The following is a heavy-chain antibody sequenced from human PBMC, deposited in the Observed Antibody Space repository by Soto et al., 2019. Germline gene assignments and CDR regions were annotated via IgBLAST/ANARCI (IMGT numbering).Heavy chain of an antibody. Sequence: XETLSLTCAVSGYSISSSSYYWAWIRQPPGKGLEWIGSIHYRANSYYSPSLKSRITISVDTSKNQISLRLSSVTAADTAVYYCARPLQLAVSGFDHWGQGTLVTVSS. J-gene: IGHJ5*02. V-gene: IGHV4-39*01. D-gene: IGHD3-3*02. CDR2: IHYRANS. CDR3: ARPLQLAVSGFDH. CDR1: GYSISSSSYY.